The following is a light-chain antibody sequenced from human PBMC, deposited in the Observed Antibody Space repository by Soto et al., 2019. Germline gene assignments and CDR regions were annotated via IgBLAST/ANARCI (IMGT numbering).Light chain of an antibody. Sequence: EIVMTQSPSTLSVSPGERATLSCRASQSVSSNLAWYQQKPGQAPRLLIYGASNRATGIPDRFSGSGSGTDFTLTISRLEPEDFAVYYCQQYGGSPLTFGGGTKVDI. CDR1: QSVSSN. J-gene: IGKJ4*01. CDR2: GAS. CDR3: QQYGGSPLT. V-gene: IGKV3-20*01.